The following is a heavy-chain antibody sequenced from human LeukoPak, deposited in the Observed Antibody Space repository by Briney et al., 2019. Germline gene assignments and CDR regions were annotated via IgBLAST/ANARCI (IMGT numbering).Heavy chain of an antibody. Sequence: SWGSLRLSCAASGFTFSSYGMHWVRQVPGKGLDWVAFIHFDGNTNFSSDSVKRRFTISRDNPKNALFLQLSGLRAEDAALYYCAKDPETGYEFILFGFDFWRQGPLVSVSS. CDR3: AKDPETGYEFILFGFDF. CDR1: GFTFSSYG. J-gene: IGHJ4*02. D-gene: IGHD3-9*01. V-gene: IGHV3-30*02. CDR2: IHFDGNTN.